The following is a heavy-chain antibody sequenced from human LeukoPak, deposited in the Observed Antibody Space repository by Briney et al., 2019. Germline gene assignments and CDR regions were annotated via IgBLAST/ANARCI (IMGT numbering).Heavy chain of an antibody. J-gene: IGHJ4*02. CDR3: ANLNSYDFWSGPNIGRDY. V-gene: IGHV3-7*01. Sequence: GGSLRLSCAASGFTYSSYWMSWVRQVPGKGLEWVANIKQDGSEKYYVDSVKGRFTISRDDSKNTLYLQMNSLRAEDTAVYYCANLNSYDFWSGPNIGRDYWGQGTLVTVSA. CDR1: GFTYSSYW. CDR2: IKQDGSEK. D-gene: IGHD3-3*01.